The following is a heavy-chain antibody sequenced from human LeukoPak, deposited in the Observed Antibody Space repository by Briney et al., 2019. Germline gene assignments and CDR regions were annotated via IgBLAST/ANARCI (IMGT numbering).Heavy chain of an antibody. CDR3: ARGRAWELPDYFQL. CDR2: IYSSGTT. J-gene: IGHJ1*01. Sequence: SETLSLTCAVSGGSFTHYYWSWIREPPGKGLQWIGYIYSSGTTKYNPSLKSRVTISLDMPNNQFSLILTSVTAADTAVYYCARGRAWELPDYFQLWGQGTLVTVSS. CDR1: GGSFTHYY. V-gene: IGHV4-59*08. D-gene: IGHD1-26*01.